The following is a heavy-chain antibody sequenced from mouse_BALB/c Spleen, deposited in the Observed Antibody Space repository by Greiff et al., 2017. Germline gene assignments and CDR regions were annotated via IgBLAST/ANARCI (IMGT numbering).Heavy chain of an antibody. CDR2: INPYNGAT. CDR3: ARSGGFDY. J-gene: IGHJ2*01. D-gene: IGHD3-1*01. V-gene: IGHV1-31*01. CDR1: GYSFTGYY. Sequence: EVQLQQSGPELVKPGASVKISCKASGYSFTGYYMHWVKQSHVKSLEWIGRINPYNGATSYNQNFKDKASLTVDKSSSTAYMELHSLTSEDSAVYYCARSGGFDYWGQGATLTVSS.